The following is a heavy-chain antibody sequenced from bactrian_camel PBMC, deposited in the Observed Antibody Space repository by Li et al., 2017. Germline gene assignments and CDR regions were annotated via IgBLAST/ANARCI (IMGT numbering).Heavy chain of an antibody. CDR1: GFTFSYYY. CDR2: ISPGGGRTT. Sequence: HVQLVESGGDLVQPGGSLTLSCTASGFTFSYYYWTWVRQAPGKGLEWVSSISPGGGRTTYYPDSVKGRFAISQDSAENTLSLQMNSLKPEDTAMYYCGLDPRYYGCNYYDFDYRGKGTQVTV. J-gene: IGHJ7*01. V-gene: IGHV3-2*01. D-gene: IGHD3*01.